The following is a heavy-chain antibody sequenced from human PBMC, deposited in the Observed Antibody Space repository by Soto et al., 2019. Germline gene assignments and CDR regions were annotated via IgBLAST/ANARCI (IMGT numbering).Heavy chain of an antibody. Sequence: GASVKVSCKASGGTFSTYTISWVRQAPGQGLEWMGIINPSGGSTSYAQKFQGRVTMTRDTSTSTVYMELSSLRSEDTAVYYCARERRNYDSSGYPNAFDIWGQGTMVTVSS. CDR3: ARERRNYDSSGYPNAFDI. J-gene: IGHJ3*02. D-gene: IGHD3-22*01. CDR2: INPSGGST. V-gene: IGHV1-46*01. CDR1: GGTFSTYT.